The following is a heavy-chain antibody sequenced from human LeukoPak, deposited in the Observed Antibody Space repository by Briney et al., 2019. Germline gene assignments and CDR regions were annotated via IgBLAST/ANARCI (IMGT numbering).Heavy chain of an antibody. V-gene: IGHV1-8*03. CDR1: GYTFTSYD. Sequence: ASVKVSCNASGYTFTSYDINWVRQATGQGLEWMGWMNPNSGNTGYAQKFQGRVTITRNTSISTAYMELSSLRSEDTAVYYCARQAAAGTPYYYYYMDVWGKGTTVTVSS. D-gene: IGHD6-13*01. J-gene: IGHJ6*03. CDR2: MNPNSGNT. CDR3: ARQAAAGTPYYYYYMDV.